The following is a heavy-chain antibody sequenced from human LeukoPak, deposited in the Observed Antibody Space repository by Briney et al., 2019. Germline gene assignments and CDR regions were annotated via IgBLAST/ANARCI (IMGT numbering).Heavy chain of an antibody. J-gene: IGHJ6*02. CDR2: NIPIFGTA. V-gene: IGHV1-69*01. CDR3: ARDLHTYYDFWSGYARYGMDV. Sequence: GSSVKVSCKAAGGTFSSYAISWVRQAPGQGLEWMGGNIPIFGTANYAQKFQGRVTITPDESTSTAYMELSSLRSEDTAVYYCARDLHTYYDFWSGYARYGMDVWGQGTTVTVSS. CDR1: GGTFSSYA. D-gene: IGHD3-3*01.